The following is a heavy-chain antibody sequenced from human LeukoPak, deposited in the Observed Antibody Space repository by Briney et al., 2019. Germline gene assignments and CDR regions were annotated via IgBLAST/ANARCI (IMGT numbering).Heavy chain of an antibody. D-gene: IGHD6-13*01. CDR1: GYTFTTYW. Sequence: GESLKISCKGSGYTFTTYWIGLVRQMPGKGLEWVGIIYPGDSDPRYSPSFQGQVTISADKSISTAYLQWSSLKASDSAMYYCARHGLGSSWFGFDYWGQGTLVTVS. V-gene: IGHV5-51*01. CDR2: IYPGDSDP. CDR3: ARHGLGSSWFGFDY. J-gene: IGHJ4*02.